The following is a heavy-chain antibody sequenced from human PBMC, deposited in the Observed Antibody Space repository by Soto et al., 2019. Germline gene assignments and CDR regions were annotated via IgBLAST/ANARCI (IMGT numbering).Heavy chain of an antibody. CDR1: GYTFTSYY. D-gene: IGHD2-15*01. Sequence: ASVKVSCKASGYTFTSYYMHWVRQAPGQGLEWMGIINPSGGSTSYAQKFQGRVTMTRDTSTSTVYMELSSLRSEDTAVYYCARGVSVVVVAAAAGFDYWGQVTLVTVSS. J-gene: IGHJ4*02. CDR2: INPSGGST. V-gene: IGHV1-46*01. CDR3: ARGVSVVVVAAAAGFDY.